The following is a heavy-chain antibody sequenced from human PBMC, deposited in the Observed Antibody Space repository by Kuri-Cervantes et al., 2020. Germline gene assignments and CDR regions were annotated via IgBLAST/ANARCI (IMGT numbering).Heavy chain of an antibody. CDR2: ISSSGSTI. J-gene: IGHJ4*02. Sequence: GESLKISCAASGFTFSDYYMSWIRQAPGKGLEWVSYISSSGSTIYYADSVKGRFTISRDNSKNTLYLQMNSLRAEDTAVYYCAKEGKGYDFWSGYSHFDYWGQGTLVTVSS. CDR3: AKEGKGYDFWSGYSHFDY. CDR1: GFTFSDYY. D-gene: IGHD3-3*01. V-gene: IGHV3-11*01.